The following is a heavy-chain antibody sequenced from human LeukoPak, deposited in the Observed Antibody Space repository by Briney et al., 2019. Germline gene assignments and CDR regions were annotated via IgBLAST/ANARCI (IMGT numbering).Heavy chain of an antibody. J-gene: IGHJ4*02. Sequence: GGSLRFSCAASGFTFSSFAMNWVRQAPGKGLEWVSGISFVGGSTYYADSVKGRFTISRDNSKNTLYLQMSSLRAEGTAVYYCARERSRYFDYWGQGTLVTVSS. CDR1: GFTFSSFA. CDR3: ARERSRYFDY. V-gene: IGHV3-23*01. CDR2: ISFVGGST.